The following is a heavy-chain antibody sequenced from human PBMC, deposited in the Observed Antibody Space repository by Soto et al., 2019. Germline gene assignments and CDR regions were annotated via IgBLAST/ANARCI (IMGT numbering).Heavy chain of an antibody. D-gene: IGHD4-17*01. Sequence: GASVKVSCKASGYTFTGYYMHWVRQAPGQGLEWMGWVNPSSGGTNYAQKFQGRVAMTRDTFISTAYMELSRLQSDDTAVYYCAREGSADYGSYGVDVWGQGTTVTV. CDR2: VNPSSGGT. V-gene: IGHV1-2*02. CDR3: AREGSADYGSYGVDV. J-gene: IGHJ6*02. CDR1: GYTFTGYY.